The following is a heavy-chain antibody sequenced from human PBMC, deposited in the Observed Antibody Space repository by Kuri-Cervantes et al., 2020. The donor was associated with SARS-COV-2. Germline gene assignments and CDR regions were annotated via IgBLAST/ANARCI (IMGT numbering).Heavy chain of an antibody. CDR3: AKDRDNTGRPYFFED. V-gene: IGHV3-23*01. Sequence: GESLKISCAASGFTFKSYAMNWVRQAPGKGLEWVSGISGTGGGTYYADSVKGRFTISRANSKNMLYLEMTSLRVEDTAVYYCAKDRDNTGRPYFFEDWGQGTLVTVSS. D-gene: IGHD2-21*01. CDR1: GFTFKSYA. J-gene: IGHJ4*02. CDR2: ISGTGGGT.